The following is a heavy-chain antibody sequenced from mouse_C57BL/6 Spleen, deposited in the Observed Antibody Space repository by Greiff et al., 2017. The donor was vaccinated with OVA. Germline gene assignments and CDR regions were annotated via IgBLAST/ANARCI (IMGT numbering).Heavy chain of an antibody. J-gene: IGHJ1*03. Sequence: VQLQQSGAELVRPGASVKLSCTASGFNINDDYMHWVKQRPEQGLEWIGWIDPDNGDTEYASKFQGKATITADTSSNTAYLQLSSLTSEDTAVYYCTTLTGTKWYFEVWGTGTTVTVSS. V-gene: IGHV14-4*01. CDR1: GFNINDDY. D-gene: IGHD4-1*01. CDR2: IDPDNGDT. CDR3: TTLTGTKWYFEV.